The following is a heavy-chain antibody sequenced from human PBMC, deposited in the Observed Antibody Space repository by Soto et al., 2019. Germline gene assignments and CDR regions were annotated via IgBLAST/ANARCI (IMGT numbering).Heavy chain of an antibody. CDR1: GGTFSSYA. CDR3: ARDTGAPSDFQH. J-gene: IGHJ1*01. V-gene: IGHV1-69*13. Sequence: SVKVSCKASGGTFSSYAISWVRQAPGQGLEWMGGIIPIFGTANYAQKFQGRVTITADESTSTAYMELSSLRSEDTAVYYCARDTGAPSDFQHWGQGTLVTVSS. CDR2: IIPIFGTA. D-gene: IGHD1-26*01.